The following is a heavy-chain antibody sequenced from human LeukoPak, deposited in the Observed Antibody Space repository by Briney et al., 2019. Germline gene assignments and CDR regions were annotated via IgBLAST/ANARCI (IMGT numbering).Heavy chain of an antibody. Sequence: GESLKISCKGSGYSFSTFWIAWVRQMPGKGLEWMGIIYPGDSDTRYSPSFQGQVTISADKSITTAYLQWSSLKASDTAMYYCATTAEYSYAYDSWGQGTLVTVSS. V-gene: IGHV5-51*01. CDR1: GYSFSTFW. D-gene: IGHD5-18*01. J-gene: IGHJ5*01. CDR2: IYPGDSDT. CDR3: ATTAEYSYAYDS.